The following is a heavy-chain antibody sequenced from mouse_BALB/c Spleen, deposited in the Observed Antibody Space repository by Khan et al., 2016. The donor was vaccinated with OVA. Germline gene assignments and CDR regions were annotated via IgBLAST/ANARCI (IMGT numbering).Heavy chain of an antibody. CDR2: INPSTGYT. CDR1: GYTFTSYW. J-gene: IGHJ3*01. V-gene: IGHV1-7*01. D-gene: IGHD1-1*01. CDR3: GGVHYGGSSFAY. Sequence: QVQLQQSGAELAKPGASVKMSCKASGYTFTSYWMHWVKQRPGQGLEWIGYINPSTGYTEYNQKFKDKATLTADKSSSTAYMQLSSLTSEDSAVXDCGGVHYGGSSFAYWGQGTLLTVSA.